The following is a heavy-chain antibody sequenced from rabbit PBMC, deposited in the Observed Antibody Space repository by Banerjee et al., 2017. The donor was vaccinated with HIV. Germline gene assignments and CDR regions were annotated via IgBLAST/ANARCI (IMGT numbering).Heavy chain of an antibody. CDR3: ARNYVNVFDP. Sequence: QEQLVESGGGLVKPEGSLKLTCKASGFDFSNKAVMCWVRQAPGKGLEWIACINAVTGKAVYATWAKGRFTFSKTSSTTVTLQVTSLTAADTATYFCARNYVNVFDPWGPGTLVTVS. V-gene: IGHV1S45*01. D-gene: IGHD1-1*01. J-gene: IGHJ2*01. CDR1: GFDFSNKAV. CDR2: INAVTGKA.